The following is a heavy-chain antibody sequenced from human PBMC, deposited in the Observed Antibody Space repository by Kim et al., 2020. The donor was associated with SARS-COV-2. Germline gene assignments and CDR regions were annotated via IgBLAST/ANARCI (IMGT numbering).Heavy chain of an antibody. D-gene: IGHD3-22*01. CDR1: GGSFSGYY. Sequence: SETLSLTCAVYGGSFSGYYWSWIRQPPGKGLEWIGEINHSGSTNYNPSLKSRVTISVDTSKNQFSLKLSSVTAADTAVYYCASGSGRVDTMIVVVIDGSNWFDPWGQGTLVTVFS. V-gene: IGHV4-34*01. J-gene: IGHJ5*02. CDR3: ASGSGRVDTMIVVVIDGSNWFDP. CDR2: INHSGST.